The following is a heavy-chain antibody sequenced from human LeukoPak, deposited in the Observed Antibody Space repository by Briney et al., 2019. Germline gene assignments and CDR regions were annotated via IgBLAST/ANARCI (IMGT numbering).Heavy chain of an antibody. CDR1: GYTFTSYG. V-gene: IGHV1-18*01. J-gene: IGHJ3*02. Sequence: GASVKVSCKASGYTFTSYGISWVRQAPGQGLEWMGWISAYNGNTNYAQKLQGRVTMTTDTSTSTAYMELRSLRSDDTAVYYCATSSYDFWGGYSPSRHAFDIWGQGTMVTVSS. D-gene: IGHD3-3*01. CDR2: ISAYNGNT. CDR3: ATSSYDFWGGYSPSRHAFDI.